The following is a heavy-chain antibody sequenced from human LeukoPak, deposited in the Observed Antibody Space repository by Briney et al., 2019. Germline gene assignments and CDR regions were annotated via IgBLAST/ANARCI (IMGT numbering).Heavy chain of an antibody. CDR2: IYTSGST. J-gene: IGHJ5*02. CDR1: GGSISSGGYY. V-gene: IGHV4-61*02. CDR3: ARDFYNWKVREGGWFDP. Sequence: SQTLSLTCTVSGGSISSGGYYWSWIRQPAGKGLEWIGRIYTSGSTNYNPSLKSRVTMSVDTSKNQFSLKLSSVTAADTAVYYCARDFYNWKVREGGWFDPWGQGTLVTVSS. D-gene: IGHD1-20*01.